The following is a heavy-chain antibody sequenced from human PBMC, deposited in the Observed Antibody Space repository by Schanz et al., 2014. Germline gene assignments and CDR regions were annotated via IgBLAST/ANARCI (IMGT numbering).Heavy chain of an antibody. CDR3: ARDIQYPYDPSGPVEAFDI. D-gene: IGHD3-22*01. Sequence: QVQLVQSGAEVKKPGSSVKVSCKASGGTFSSYAFSWVRQAPGQGLEWMGKIIPILGMENYAQKFQGRVTITADISTTTANTDLTSLRSDDTAMYYCARDIQYPYDPSGPVEAFDIWGQGTVVTVSS. CDR2: IIPILGME. CDR1: GGTFSSYA. V-gene: IGHV1-69*04. J-gene: IGHJ3*02.